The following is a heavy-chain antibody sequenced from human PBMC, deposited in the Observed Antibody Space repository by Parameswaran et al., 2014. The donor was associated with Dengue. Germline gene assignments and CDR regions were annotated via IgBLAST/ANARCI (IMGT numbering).Heavy chain of an antibody. CDR2: IYSGGST. V-gene: IGHV3-53*01. D-gene: IGHD3-3*01. CDR3: ARNIDDSAVKLLIRQPTYYYGMDV. J-gene: IGHJ6*02. Sequence: RWIRQPPGKGLEWVSVIYSGGSTYYADSVKGRFTISRDNSKNTLYLQMNSLRAEDTAVYYCARNIDDSAVKLLIRQPTYYYGMDVWGQGTTVTVSS.